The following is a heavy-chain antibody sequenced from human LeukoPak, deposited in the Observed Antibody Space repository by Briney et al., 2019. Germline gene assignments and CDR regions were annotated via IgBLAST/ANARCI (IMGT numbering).Heavy chain of an antibody. Sequence: PSETLSLTCAVYGGSFSGYYWSWIRQPPGKGLEWIGEINHSGSTNYNPSLKSRVTISVDTSKNQFSLKLSSVTAADTAVYYCARDLRAYSSSLCYYWGQGTLVTVSS. CDR3: ARDLRAYSSSLCYY. CDR1: GGSFSGYY. CDR2: INHSGST. D-gene: IGHD6-13*01. J-gene: IGHJ4*02. V-gene: IGHV4-34*01.